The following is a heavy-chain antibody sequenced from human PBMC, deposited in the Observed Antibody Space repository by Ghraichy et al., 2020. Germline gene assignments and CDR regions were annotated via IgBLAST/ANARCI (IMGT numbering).Heavy chain of an antibody. Sequence: SETLSLTCTVSGGSISSYYWSWIRQPPGKGLEWIGYIYYSGSTNYNPSLKSRVTISVDTSKNQFSLKLSSVTAADTAVYYCARDPIAVHSSGWNWYFDLWGRGTLVTVSS. V-gene: IGHV4-59*01. J-gene: IGHJ2*01. CDR1: GGSISSYY. CDR2: IYYSGST. CDR3: ARDPIAVHSSGWNWYFDL. D-gene: IGHD6-19*01.